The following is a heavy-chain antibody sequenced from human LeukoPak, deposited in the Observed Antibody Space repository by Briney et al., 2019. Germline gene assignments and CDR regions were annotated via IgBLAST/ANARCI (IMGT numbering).Heavy chain of an antibody. Sequence: PGRSLRLYCAASGFTFSSYAMHWVRQAPGKGLEWVAVISYDGSNKYSADSVKGRFTISRDNSKNTLYLQMNSLRAEDTAVYYCARGYCGGDCLDYWGQGALVTVSS. CDR1: GFTFSSYA. D-gene: IGHD2-21*01. J-gene: IGHJ4*02. V-gene: IGHV3-30*04. CDR3: ARGYCGGDCLDY. CDR2: ISYDGSNK.